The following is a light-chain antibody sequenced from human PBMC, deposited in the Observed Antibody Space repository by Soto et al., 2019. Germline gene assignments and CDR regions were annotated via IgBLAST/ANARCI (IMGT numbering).Light chain of an antibody. Sequence: QSVLTQPASVSGSPGQSITISCTGTSSDVGGYNYVSWYQQHPGKAPKLMIYDVTNRPSGVSNRFSGSKSGNTASLTISGLQAEDEADYYCSSYTRGTTWVFGGGTKVTVL. V-gene: IGLV2-14*01. CDR1: SSDVGGYNY. J-gene: IGLJ3*02. CDR2: DVT. CDR3: SSYTRGTTWV.